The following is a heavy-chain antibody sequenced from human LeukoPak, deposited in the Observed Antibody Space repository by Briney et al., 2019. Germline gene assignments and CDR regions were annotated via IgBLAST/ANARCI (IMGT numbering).Heavy chain of an antibody. Sequence: ASVKVSCKGSGYNFAGYYIHWVRQAPGQGLDWMGWINPNSGGTNYAQKFQGRVTMTRDTSISTAYMELSRLRSDDTAVYYCARDLACSGGSCYIVFDYWGQGTLVTVSS. J-gene: IGHJ4*02. D-gene: IGHD2-15*01. CDR1: GYNFAGYY. V-gene: IGHV1-2*02. CDR2: INPNSGGT. CDR3: ARDLACSGGSCYIVFDY.